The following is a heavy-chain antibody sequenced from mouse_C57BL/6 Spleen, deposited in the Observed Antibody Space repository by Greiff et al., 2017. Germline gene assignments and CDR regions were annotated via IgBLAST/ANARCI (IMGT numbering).Heavy chain of an antibody. Sequence: QVQLLQSGPELVKPGASLKISCTASGYAFSSSWMNWVKQRPGKGLEWIGRLYPGDGATNSNGTFKGQATLTADKSSSTDYMQLSILTSEDSAVYFYARWLTYYYAMDDWGQGTSVTVSS. CDR3: ARWLTYYYAMDD. CDR1: GYAFSSSW. D-gene: IGHD4-1*01. V-gene: IGHV1-82*01. J-gene: IGHJ4*01. CDR2: LYPGDGAT.